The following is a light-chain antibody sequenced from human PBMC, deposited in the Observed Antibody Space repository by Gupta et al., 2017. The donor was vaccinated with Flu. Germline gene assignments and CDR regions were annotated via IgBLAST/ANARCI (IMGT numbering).Light chain of an antibody. V-gene: IGKV3-11*01. Sequence: DIVLTQSPATLSLSPGERATLSCRASQTVRSYLAWYQQKPGQAPRLIMYDASSSATGITDRFSGGGAVKDFTLTSISPEHEDSDVYYVQQRSTWVTFGRGTKVEIK. CDR3: QQRSTWVT. CDR1: QTVRSY. CDR2: DAS. J-gene: IGKJ4*01.